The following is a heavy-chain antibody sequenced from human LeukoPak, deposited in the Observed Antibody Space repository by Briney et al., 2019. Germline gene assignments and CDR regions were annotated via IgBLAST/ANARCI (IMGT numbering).Heavy chain of an antibody. V-gene: IGHV1-2*02. CDR2: INPNSGGT. CDR1: GYTFTGYY. CDR3: ARAEYSGSYYVSPFDY. J-gene: IGHJ4*02. Sequence: ASVKVSCKASGYTFTGYYMHWVRQAPGQGLEWMGWINPNSGGTNYAQKFQGRVTMTRDTSISTAYMELSRLRSDDTAEYYCARAEYSGSYYVSPFDYWGQGTLVTVSS. D-gene: IGHD1-26*01.